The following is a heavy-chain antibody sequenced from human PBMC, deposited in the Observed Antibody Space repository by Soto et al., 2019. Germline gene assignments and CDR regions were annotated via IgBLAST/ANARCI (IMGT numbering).Heavy chain of an antibody. CDR3: ARDRGVAPPVAGNTHYYYYMDV. Sequence: QDQVVQSGVEVKKPGASVKVSCKASGYSFTNYDITWVRQAPGQGFEWMGWISAYNGNTNYAQKFQGRVTLTTDASTSTAYLELRSLRSDDTAVYYCARDRGVAPPVAGNTHYYYYMDVWGKGTTVTVSS. J-gene: IGHJ6*03. CDR2: ISAYNGNT. V-gene: IGHV1-18*01. CDR1: GYSFTNYD. D-gene: IGHD6-19*01.